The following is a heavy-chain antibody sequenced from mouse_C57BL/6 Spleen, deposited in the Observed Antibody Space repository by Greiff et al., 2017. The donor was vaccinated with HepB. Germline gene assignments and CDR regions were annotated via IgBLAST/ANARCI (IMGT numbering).Heavy chain of an antibody. CDR1: GYTFTSYW. D-gene: IGHD1-1*01. CDR2: IDPSDSYT. Sequence: QVQLQQPGAELVKPGASVKLSCKASGYTFTSYWMQWVKQRPGQGLEWIGEIDPSDSYTNYNQKFKGKATLTVDTSSSPADMQLSSLTAEDSAVYYCAREDRYYYGSSYRAMDYWGQGPSVTVSS. CDR3: AREDRYYYGSSYRAMDY. V-gene: IGHV1-50*01. J-gene: IGHJ4*01.